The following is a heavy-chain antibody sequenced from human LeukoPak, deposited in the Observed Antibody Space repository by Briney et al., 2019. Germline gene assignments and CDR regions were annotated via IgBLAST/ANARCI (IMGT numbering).Heavy chain of an antibody. Sequence: SETLSLTCAVYGGSFSGYYWSWIRQPPGKGLEWIGEINHSGSTNYNPSLKSRVTISVDTSKNQFSLKLSSVTAADAAVYYCASSGSTSFFGAYWGQGTLVTVSS. V-gene: IGHV4-34*01. D-gene: IGHD2-2*01. J-gene: IGHJ4*02. CDR3: ASSGSTSFFGAY. CDR1: GGSFSGYY. CDR2: INHSGST.